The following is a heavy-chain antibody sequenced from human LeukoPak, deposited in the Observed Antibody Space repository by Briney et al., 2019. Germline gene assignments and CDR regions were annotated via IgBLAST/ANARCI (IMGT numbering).Heavy chain of an antibody. D-gene: IGHD4-23*01. Sequence: GGSLRLSCAASGFPFSEFRMSWVRQAPGRGLEWVANIKQDGTDKYYVDSVKGRFAISKQIPKNSLYPQMHSLSAEDTAVYYCAKSAAYGCIDFDYWGPGTLVTVSS. J-gene: IGHJ4*02. CDR2: IKQDGTDK. V-gene: IGHV3-7*02. CDR3: AKSAAYGCIDFDY. CDR1: GFPFSEFR.